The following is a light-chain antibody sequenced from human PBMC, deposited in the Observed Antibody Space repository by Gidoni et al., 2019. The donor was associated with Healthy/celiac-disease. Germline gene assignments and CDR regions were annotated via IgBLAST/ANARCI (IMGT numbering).Light chain of an antibody. CDR2: AAS. CDR1: QSISSY. J-gene: IGKJ4*01. V-gene: IGKV1-39*01. CDR3: QQSYSTPR. Sequence: DIQMTQSPSSLSASVGDRVTITCRESQSISSYLNWYQQKPGKAPKLLIYAASSLQSGVPSRFSGSGSGTDFTLTISSLQPEDFATYYCQQSYSTPRFGGGTKVEIK.